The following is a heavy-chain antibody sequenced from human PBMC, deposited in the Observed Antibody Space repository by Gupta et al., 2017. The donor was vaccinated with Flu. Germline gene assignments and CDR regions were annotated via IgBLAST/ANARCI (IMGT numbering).Heavy chain of an antibody. CDR3: ARLRGRVNMTYYGLDV. D-gene: IGHD3-10*01. CDR2: IIPMLGTR. J-gene: IGHJ6*02. V-gene: IGHV1-69*01. Sequence: GPFSSYAISWVRQAPGQGLEWMGGIIPMLGTRNYAQGFQGRVTITADESTSTAYMEFSSLRSEDTAVYYCARLRGRVNMTYYGLDVWGQGTTVTVSS. CDR1: GPFSSYA.